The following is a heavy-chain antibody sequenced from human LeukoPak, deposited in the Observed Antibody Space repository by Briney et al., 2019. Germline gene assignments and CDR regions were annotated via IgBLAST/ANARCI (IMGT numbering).Heavy chain of an antibody. D-gene: IGHD6-25*01. J-gene: IGHJ4*02. CDR3: ARDRGSDDPIDY. CDR1: GFTFSSYG. V-gene: IGHV3-33*01. CDR2: IWHDGANK. Sequence: GGSLRLSCAASGFTFSSYGMHWVRQAPGKGLDWVAVIWHDGANKYYADPVKGRFTVSRDNSKNTLSLQMDSLRAEDSAAYYCARDRGSDDPIDYWGQGILVTVSS.